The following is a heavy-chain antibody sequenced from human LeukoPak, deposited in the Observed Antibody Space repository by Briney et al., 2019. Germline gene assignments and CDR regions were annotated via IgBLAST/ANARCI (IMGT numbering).Heavy chain of an antibody. CDR3: ASKETGYDYVWGSPLYYYYGMDV. V-gene: IGHV1-69*01. CDR2: IIPIFGTA. D-gene: IGHD3-16*01. Sequence: SVKVSCKASGGTFSSYAISWVRQAPGQGLEWMGGIIPIFGTADYAQKFQGRVTITADESTSTAYMELSSLRSEDTAVYYCASKETGYDYVWGSPLYYYYGMDVWGQGTTVTVSS. J-gene: IGHJ6*02. CDR1: GGTFSSYA.